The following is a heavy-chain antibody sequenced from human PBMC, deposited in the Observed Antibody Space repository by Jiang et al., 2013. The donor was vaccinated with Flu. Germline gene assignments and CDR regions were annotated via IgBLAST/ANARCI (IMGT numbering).Heavy chain of an antibody. V-gene: IGHV3-23*01. CDR1: KFTFSNNA. CDR3: AKGAGSWAVAGPSAEYFQQ. CDR2: INNSGGST. D-gene: IGHD6-19*01. Sequence: VQLLESGGGLVQPGGSLRLSCAASKFTFSNNAMNWVRQAPGKGLQWVSGINNSGGSTYYADSVKGRFTISRNNSKNTLYLQMNSLRAEDTAVYYCAKGAGSWAVAGPSAEYFQQWGQGTLVTVSS. J-gene: IGHJ1*01.